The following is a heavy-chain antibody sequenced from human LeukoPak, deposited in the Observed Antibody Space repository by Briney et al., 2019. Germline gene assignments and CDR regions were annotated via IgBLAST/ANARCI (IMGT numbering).Heavy chain of an antibody. CDR3: AKGYYYGSGSYYPFDV. CDR1: GFTFSSYS. Sequence: GGSLRLSCAASGFTFSSYSMNWVRQAPGKGLEWVSYISSSSSTTYYADSVKGLFTISRDNSKNTLYLQMNSLRAEDTAVYYCAKGYYYGSGSYYPFDVWGQGATVTVSS. V-gene: IGHV3-48*01. CDR2: ISSSSSTT. D-gene: IGHD3-10*01. J-gene: IGHJ6*02.